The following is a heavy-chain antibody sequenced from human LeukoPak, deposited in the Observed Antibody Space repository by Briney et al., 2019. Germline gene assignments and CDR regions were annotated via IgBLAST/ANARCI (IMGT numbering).Heavy chain of an antibody. CDR2: IIHDGSKK. CDR3: AKDWKFYYVSGSFFPDN. D-gene: IGHD3-10*01. J-gene: IGHJ4*02. CDR1: GFAFSSYA. Sequence: QPGRPLRLSCAASGFAFSSYAVHWVRQAPGKGLECVAVIIHDGSKKYYADFVKGRFTISRDNSKNTLYLHMNSLIPEDTAVYFCAKDWKFYYVSGSFFPDNWGQGTLVTVSS. V-gene: IGHV3-30-3*01.